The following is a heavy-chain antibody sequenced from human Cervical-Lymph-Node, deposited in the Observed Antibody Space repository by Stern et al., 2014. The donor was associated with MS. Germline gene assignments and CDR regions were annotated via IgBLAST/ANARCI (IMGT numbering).Heavy chain of an antibody. D-gene: IGHD6-19*01. CDR2: ISWDAATE. V-gene: IGHV3-43*01. CDR1: GFKFDDYV. J-gene: IGHJ6*02. CDR3: AKDRSQNGCMDA. Sequence: EVQLVESGGLAVQPGGSLRLSCAATGFKFDDYVMHWVRQAPGKGLEWVSLISWDAATEYYADSVKGRFTISRDSRTNFIYLEMTSLRPEDTGLYYCAKDRSQNGCMDAWGQGTTVIVSS.